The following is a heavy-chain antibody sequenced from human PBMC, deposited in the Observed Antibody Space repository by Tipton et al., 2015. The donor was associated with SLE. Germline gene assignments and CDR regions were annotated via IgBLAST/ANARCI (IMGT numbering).Heavy chain of an antibody. D-gene: IGHD3-3*01. Sequence: LSLTCTVSGGSMSGYYWSWVRKPPGRGLEWVGYSYYSGGTSYNPSLKSRVTISVDTYKNQFSLKLSSVTAADTAVYYCARDVTIFGVDYYYDYMDVWGKGTTVTVSS. J-gene: IGHJ6*03. V-gene: IGHV4-59*12. CDR1: GGSMSGYY. CDR2: SYYSGGT. CDR3: ARDVTIFGVDYYYDYMDV.